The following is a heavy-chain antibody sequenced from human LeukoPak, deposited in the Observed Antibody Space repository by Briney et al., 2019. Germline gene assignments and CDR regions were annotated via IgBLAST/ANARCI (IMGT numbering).Heavy chain of an antibody. CDR1: GFTFSSYG. Sequence: GGSLRLSCAASGFTFSSYGMHWVRQAPGKGLEWVAVIWYDGSNKYYADSVKGRFTISRDNSKNTLYLQMNGLRAEDTAVYYCAKDYLEEVGATIGAFDIWGQGTMVTVSS. V-gene: IGHV3-30*02. D-gene: IGHD1-26*01. J-gene: IGHJ3*02. CDR2: IWYDGSNK. CDR3: AKDYLEEVGATIGAFDI.